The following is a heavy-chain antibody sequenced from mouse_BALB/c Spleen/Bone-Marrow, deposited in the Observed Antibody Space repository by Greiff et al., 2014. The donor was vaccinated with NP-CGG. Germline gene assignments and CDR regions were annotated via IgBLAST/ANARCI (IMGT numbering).Heavy chain of an antibody. CDR1: GFTFSSYG. D-gene: IGHD1-1*01. CDR3: ASTITTVVAEDAMDY. CDR2: ISSGGSYT. J-gene: IGHJ4*01. Sequence: EVMLVESGGDLVKPGGSLKLSCAASGFTFSSYGMSWVRQTPDKRLEWVATISSGGSYTYYPDSVKGRFTISRDNAKNTLYLRMSSLKSEDTAMYYCASTITTVVAEDAMDYWGQGTPVTVSS. V-gene: IGHV5-6*02.